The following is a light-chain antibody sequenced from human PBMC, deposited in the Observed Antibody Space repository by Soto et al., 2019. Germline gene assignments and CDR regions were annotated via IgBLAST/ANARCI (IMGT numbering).Light chain of an antibody. CDR2: VAS. V-gene: IGKV3-15*01. CDR1: QSVSSN. J-gene: IGKJ4*01. Sequence: EIVMTQSPATLSVSPGERATLSCRASQSVSSNLAWYQQKPGQTSKLIIYVASAKATGITTRFSGSGSVTEFTLTISSLQSEDFAAYYCQQYNVWPLTFGGGTKVEFK. CDR3: QQYNVWPLT.